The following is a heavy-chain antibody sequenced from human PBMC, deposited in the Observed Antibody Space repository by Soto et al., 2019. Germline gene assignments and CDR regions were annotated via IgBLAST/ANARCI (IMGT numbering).Heavy chain of an antibody. CDR2: IWYDGSNK. CDR1: GFTFSSYG. Sequence: QVQLVESGGGVVQPGRSLRLSCAAPGFTFSSYGMHWVRQAPGKGLEWVAVIWYDGSNKYYADSVKGRFTISRDNSKNTLYLQMNSLRAEDTAVYYCARVYSSSWYDAFDIWGQGTMVTVSS. CDR3: ARVYSSSWYDAFDI. V-gene: IGHV3-33*01. D-gene: IGHD6-13*01. J-gene: IGHJ3*02.